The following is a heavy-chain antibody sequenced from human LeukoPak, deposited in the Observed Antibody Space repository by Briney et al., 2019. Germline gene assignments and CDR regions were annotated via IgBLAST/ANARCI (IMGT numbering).Heavy chain of an antibody. Sequence: GGSLRLSCAASGFTFSSYSMNWVRQAPGKGLEWVSAISESGSGTYYADSVKGRFTISRDNSKDTLSLQMNSLRAEDTAVYYCAKDIAQGYTFGSIEQDYWGQGTLVTVSS. CDR2: ISESGSGT. J-gene: IGHJ4*02. V-gene: IGHV3-23*01. D-gene: IGHD5-18*01. CDR3: AKDIAQGYTFGSIEQDY. CDR1: GFTFSSYS.